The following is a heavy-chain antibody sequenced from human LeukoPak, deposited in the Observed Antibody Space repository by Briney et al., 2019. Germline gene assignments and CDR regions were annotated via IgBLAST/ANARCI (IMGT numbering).Heavy chain of an antibody. V-gene: IGHV3-23*01. CDR1: GFTFTTYA. J-gene: IGHJ4*02. CDR3: AKGGHDFNPFYW. CDR2: IKGGGGDP. D-gene: IGHD2-21*02. Sequence: GGSLRLSCAASGFTFTTYAMGWVRQAPGKGLEWVSSIKGGGGDPFYADSVKGWFTISRDNSKNTLFLQLNSLRAEDSAVYYCAKGGHDFNPFYWWGQGTLVTVSS.